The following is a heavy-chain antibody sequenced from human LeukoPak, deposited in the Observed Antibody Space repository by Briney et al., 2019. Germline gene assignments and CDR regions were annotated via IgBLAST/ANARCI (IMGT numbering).Heavy chain of an antibody. J-gene: IGHJ4*02. CDR2: ISGSDGGT. Sequence: GGSLRLSCAASGFTFSSYAMSWVRQAPGKGLEWVSAISGSDGGTYYADSVKGRFTISRDNSKNTLYLQMNSLRAEDTAVYYCAKDRVSVYYYDSSGYYYFDYWGQGTLVTVSS. CDR1: GFTFSSYA. V-gene: IGHV3-23*01. CDR3: AKDRVSVYYYDSSGYYYFDY. D-gene: IGHD3-22*01.